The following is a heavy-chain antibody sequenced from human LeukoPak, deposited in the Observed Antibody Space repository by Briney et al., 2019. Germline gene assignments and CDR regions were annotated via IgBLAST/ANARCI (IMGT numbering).Heavy chain of an antibody. J-gene: IGHJ4*02. V-gene: IGHV3-73*01. Sequence: GKSLRLSCAASGFTFSGSAMHWVRQASGKGLEWVGRIRSKANSYATAYAASVKGRFTISRDDSKNTAYLQMNSLKTEDTAVYYCTTDFWSGYSFDYWGQGTLVTVSS. CDR1: GFTFSGSA. CDR3: TTDFWSGYSFDY. D-gene: IGHD3-3*01. CDR2: IRSKANSYAT.